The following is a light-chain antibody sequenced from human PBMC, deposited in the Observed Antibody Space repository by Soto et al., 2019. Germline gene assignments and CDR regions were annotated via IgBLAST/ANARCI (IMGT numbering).Light chain of an antibody. CDR1: SSDVGGYDY. Sequence: QSALTQPPSASGSPGQSVTISCTGTSSDVGGYDYVSWYQQHPDKAPKLLIYEVTKRPSGVPDRFSASKSGNTASLTVSGLQAEDEADYYCRSYTGSNNFDVFGTGTQLTVL. J-gene: IGLJ7*01. CDR2: EVT. CDR3: RSYTGSNNFDV. V-gene: IGLV2-8*01.